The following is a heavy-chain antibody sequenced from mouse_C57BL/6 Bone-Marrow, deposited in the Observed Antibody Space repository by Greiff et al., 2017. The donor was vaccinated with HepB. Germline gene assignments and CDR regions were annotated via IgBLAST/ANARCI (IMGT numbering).Heavy chain of an antibody. J-gene: IGHJ1*03. CDR3: ARTTTVVATPYWYFDV. V-gene: IGHV5-17*01. CDR2: ISSGSSTI. CDR1: GFTFSDYG. Sequence: EVQLVESGGGLVKPGGSLKLSCAASGFTFSDYGMHWVRQAPEKGLEWVAYISSGSSTIYYADTVKGRFTISRDNAKNTLFLQMTSLRYEDTAMYYCARTTTVVATPYWYFDVWGTGTTVTVSS. D-gene: IGHD1-1*01.